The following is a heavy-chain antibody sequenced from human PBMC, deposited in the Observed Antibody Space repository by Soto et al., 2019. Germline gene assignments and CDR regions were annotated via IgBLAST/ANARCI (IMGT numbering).Heavy chain of an antibody. CDR1: GFTFSSFG. J-gene: IGHJ4*02. CDR3: AKVKMTYAIRGLYFDL. CDR2: ISYDGSNA. D-gene: IGHD2-21*01. Sequence: QGQLVESGGDVVQPGRSLRLSCAASGFTFSSFGMHWVRQAPGKGLEWVALISYDGSNAYYGDSMKGRFTISRDNHKNTLYLQMNTLRPEDSAVYYCAKVKMTYAIRGLYFDLWGQGTLVTVSS. V-gene: IGHV3-30*19.